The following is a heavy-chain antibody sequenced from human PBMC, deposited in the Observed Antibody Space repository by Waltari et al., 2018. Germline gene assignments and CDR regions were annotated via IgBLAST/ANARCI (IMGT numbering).Heavy chain of an antibody. CDR3: ARSRGWSYYFDY. Sequence: QVQLQQWGAGLLKPSETLSLTCAVYGGSFSGYSWRWLRQPPGKGLEWIGEINHSGSTNYNPSLKSRVTISVDTSKNQFSLKLSSVTAADTAVYYCARSRGWSYYFDYWGQGTLVTVSS. CDR2: INHSGST. V-gene: IGHV4-34*01. CDR1: GGSFSGYS. J-gene: IGHJ4*02. D-gene: IGHD6-19*01.